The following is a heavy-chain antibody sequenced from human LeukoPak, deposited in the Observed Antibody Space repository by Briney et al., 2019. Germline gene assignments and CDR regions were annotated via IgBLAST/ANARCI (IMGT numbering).Heavy chain of an antibody. CDR3: ARGSSSWGYYYYYMDV. Sequence: ASVKVSCKASGYTFTGYYMHWVRQAPGQGLEWMGWINPNSGGTNYAQKFQGRVTMTRDTSISTAYMELSSLRSEDTAVYYCARGSSSWGYYYYYMDVWGKGTTVTVSS. CDR2: INPNSGGT. CDR1: GYTFTGYY. J-gene: IGHJ6*03. V-gene: IGHV1-2*02. D-gene: IGHD6-13*01.